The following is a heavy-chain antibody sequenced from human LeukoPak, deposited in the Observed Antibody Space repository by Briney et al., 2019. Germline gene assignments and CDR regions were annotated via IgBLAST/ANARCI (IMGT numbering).Heavy chain of an antibody. CDR3: ARAGSHWHSVY. CDR2: IKQDGSER. V-gene: IGHV3-7*01. J-gene: IGHJ4*02. D-gene: IGHD3-10*01. CDR1: GFTFSGFS. Sequence: GGSLRLSCAASGFTFSGFSMSWVRQSPTKGLEWVANIKQDGSERYYVDSVKGRFTISRDNAKNSLSLQMNNLRVEDTAVYYCARAGSHWHSVYWGQGPVVTVSS.